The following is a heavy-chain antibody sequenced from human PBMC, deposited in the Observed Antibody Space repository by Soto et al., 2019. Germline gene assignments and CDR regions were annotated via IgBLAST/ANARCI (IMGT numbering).Heavy chain of an antibody. CDR1: GGTFSSYA. D-gene: IGHD3-3*01. Sequence: SVKVSCKASGGTFSSYAISWVRQAPGQGLEWMGGIIPIFGTANYAQKFQGRVTITADESTSTAYMELSSLRSEDTAVYYCARESRRITIFGVVTPPNWFDPWGQGTLVTVSS. CDR2: IIPIFGTA. J-gene: IGHJ5*02. V-gene: IGHV1-69*13. CDR3: ARESRRITIFGVVTPPNWFDP.